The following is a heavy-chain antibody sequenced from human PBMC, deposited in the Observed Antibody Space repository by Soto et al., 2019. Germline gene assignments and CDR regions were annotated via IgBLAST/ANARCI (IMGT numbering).Heavy chain of an antibody. Sequence: PSETLSLTCTVSGGSISSGGYYWSWIRQHPGKGLEWIGYIYYSGSTYYNPSLKSRVTISVDTSKNQFSLKLSSVTAADTVVYYCARGNYYDSSGYPPLGPLFGWFDPWGQGTLVTVSS. V-gene: IGHV4-31*03. CDR1: GGSISSGGYY. D-gene: IGHD3-22*01. J-gene: IGHJ5*02. CDR2: IYYSGST. CDR3: ARGNYYDSSGYPPLGPLFGWFDP.